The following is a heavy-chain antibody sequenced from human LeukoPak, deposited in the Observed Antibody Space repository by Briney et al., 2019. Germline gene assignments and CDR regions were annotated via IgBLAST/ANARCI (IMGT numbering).Heavy chain of an antibody. CDR2: ITAIDGRT. V-gene: IGHV3-23*01. CDR1: GFTFSSTT. CDR3: TKDRRGPAAGTWYFDS. D-gene: IGHD6-13*01. J-gene: IGHJ4*02. Sequence: TAGSLRLSCVASGFTFSSTTMGWVRQAPGRGLEWVSSITAIDGRTYYADSVRGRFTISRDNSKNTVYLQLNSLRAGDTAIYYCTKDRRGPAAGTWYFDSWGQGTLVTVSS.